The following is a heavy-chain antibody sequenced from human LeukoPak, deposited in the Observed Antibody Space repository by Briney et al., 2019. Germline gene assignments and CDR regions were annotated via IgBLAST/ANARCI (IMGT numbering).Heavy chain of an antibody. D-gene: IGHD2-2*03. CDR2: INLDGSEK. J-gene: IGHJ5*02. Sequence: PGGSLRLSCAASGFTFSSYWMSWVRQAPGKGLEGVTDINLDGSEKYYVDSAKGRFTISRDNAKNSLYLQMNSLRAEDTAVYYCARDGGDCSSTSCYPNWFDPWGQGTLVTVSS. CDR1: GFTFSSYW. CDR3: ARDGGDCSSTSCYPNWFDP. V-gene: IGHV3-7*01.